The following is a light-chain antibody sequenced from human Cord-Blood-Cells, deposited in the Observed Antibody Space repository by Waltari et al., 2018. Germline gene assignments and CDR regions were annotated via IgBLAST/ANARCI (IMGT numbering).Light chain of an antibody. V-gene: IGLV2-14*01. CDR1: SSDVGGYNY. J-gene: IGLJ1*01. CDR2: EVS. CDR3: SSYTSSSTLDV. Sequence: QSALTQPASVSGSPGQSITISCTGTSSDVGGYNYVSWYQQHPGKAPKLMVYEVSNLTSGVSNRFSGSKSGNTASLTISGLQAEDEADYDCSSYTSSSTLDVFGTGTKVTVL.